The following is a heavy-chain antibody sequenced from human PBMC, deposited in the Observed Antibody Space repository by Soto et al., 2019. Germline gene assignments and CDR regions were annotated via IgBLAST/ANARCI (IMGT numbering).Heavy chain of an antibody. V-gene: IGHV3-48*04. J-gene: IGHJ4*02. CDR2: ISGGGGTM. CDR3: ARDKSGTYSIDY. CDR1: GFTFSRYT. Sequence: GGSLRLAFAASGFTFSRYTMNWVRQAPGKGLEWLSYISGGGGTMSYADSVKGRVTISRDNAKNSLYLQMDSLRAEDTAVYYCARDKSGTYSIDYWGQGT. D-gene: IGHD1-26*01.